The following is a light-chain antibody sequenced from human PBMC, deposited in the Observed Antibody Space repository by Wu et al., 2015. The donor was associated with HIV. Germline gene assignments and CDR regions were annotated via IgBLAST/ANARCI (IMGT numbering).Light chain of an antibody. CDR1: QSISRS. V-gene: IGKV3-15*01. Sequence: EIVMTQSPATLSVSPGERATVSCRASQSISRSLAWYQQKAGQAPRLLIYGASTRATGVPARFGGSGSGTEFTLTISSLEPEDFAVYYCQQRSNWPYTFGQGTKVEIK. CDR2: GAS. CDR3: QQRSNWPYT. J-gene: IGKJ2*01.